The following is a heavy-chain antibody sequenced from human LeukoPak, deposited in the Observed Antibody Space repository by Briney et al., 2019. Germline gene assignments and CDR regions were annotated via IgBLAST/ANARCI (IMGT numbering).Heavy chain of an antibody. CDR1: GYIFTGHY. Sequence: GASVKVSCKASGYIFTGHYMNWVRQVSGQGLEWMGRINPKTGGTNYAQNFQGRVTMTRDTSISTTYMELSRLRPDDTAVYYCARVGDGLNDGFDIWGQGTMVTVSS. V-gene: IGHV1-2*06. D-gene: IGHD5-24*01. CDR3: ARVGDGLNDGFDI. CDR2: INPKTGGT. J-gene: IGHJ3*02.